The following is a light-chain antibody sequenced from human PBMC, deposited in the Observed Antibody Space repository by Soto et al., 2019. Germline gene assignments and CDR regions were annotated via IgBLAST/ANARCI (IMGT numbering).Light chain of an antibody. J-gene: IGKJ1*01. Sequence: EIVMTQSPATLSVSPGERATLSCRASQSVGSNLAWYQQKPGQAPSLLIYTAFTRATGIPARFSGSGSGTEFTLTIGSLQSEDFAVYYCQQYNNWPRTFGQGTKVDIK. CDR1: QSVGSN. V-gene: IGKV3-15*01. CDR3: QQYNNWPRT. CDR2: TAF.